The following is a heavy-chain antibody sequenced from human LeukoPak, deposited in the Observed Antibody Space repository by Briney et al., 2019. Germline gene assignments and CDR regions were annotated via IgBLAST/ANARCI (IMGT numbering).Heavy chain of an antibody. CDR3: ATSAAVRLFDY. J-gene: IGHJ4*02. CDR2: IYSGGST. CDR1: GFTISSYG. D-gene: IGHD2-2*01. Sequence: GGSLRLSCAASGFTISSYGMHWVRQAPGKGLEWVSVIYSGGSTYYAGSVKGRFTISKDNSKNTLYLQMNSLRAEDTAVYYCATSAAVRLFDYWGQGALVTVSS. V-gene: IGHV3-NL1*01.